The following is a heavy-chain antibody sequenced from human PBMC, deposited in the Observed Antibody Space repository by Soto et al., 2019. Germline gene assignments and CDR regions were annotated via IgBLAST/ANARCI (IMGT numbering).Heavy chain of an antibody. CDR3: ARVILGNWFDP. J-gene: IGHJ5*02. Sequence: SETLSLTCTVSGGSISGFYWSWIRQPPGKGLEWIGYIFHSGSTHYNPSLKSRVTISVDTSKNQFSLNLSSVTAADTAVYYCARVILGNWFDPWGQGTQVTVS. CDR1: GGSISGFY. V-gene: IGHV4-59*01. CDR2: IFHSGST.